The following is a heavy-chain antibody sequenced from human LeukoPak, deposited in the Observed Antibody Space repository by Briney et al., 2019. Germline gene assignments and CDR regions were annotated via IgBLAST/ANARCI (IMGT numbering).Heavy chain of an antibody. CDR3: VGIVITERRVEH. Sequence: SSETLSLTCSVSGDSISSYYWSWVRQPAGKGLEWIGRIYSSGSTNYNPSLQSRLTISVDSSKNQFSLKLNSVTAADTAVYFCVGIVITERRVEHWGQGTLVSVSS. D-gene: IGHD3-10*01. V-gene: IGHV4-4*07. J-gene: IGHJ1*01. CDR2: IYSSGST. CDR1: GDSISSYY.